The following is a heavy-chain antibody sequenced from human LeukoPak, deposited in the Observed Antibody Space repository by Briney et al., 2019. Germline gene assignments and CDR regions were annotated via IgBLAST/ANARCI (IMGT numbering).Heavy chain of an antibody. Sequence: SETLSLTCTVSGGSISSYYWSWIRQPPGKGLEWIGYIYYSGSTNYNPSLKSRVTISVDTSKNQFSLKLSSVTAADTAVYYCARLSSSWINSGVDYWGQGTLVTVSS. V-gene: IGHV4-59*01. CDR1: GGSISSYY. D-gene: IGHD6-13*01. CDR2: IYYSGST. J-gene: IGHJ4*02. CDR3: ARLSSSWINSGVDY.